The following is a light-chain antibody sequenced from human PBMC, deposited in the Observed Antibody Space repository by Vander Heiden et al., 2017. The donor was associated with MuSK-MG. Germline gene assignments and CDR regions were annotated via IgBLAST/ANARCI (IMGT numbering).Light chain of an antibody. CDR3: QARKDAVF. CDR2: EDD. Sequence: SYELTQRPSVSVSPGQTARITCLGDKLGEKYVYWYQQRSGQSPFLVLYEDDKRPSGIPERFSGSNSGDTATLTITGTQAVDEAYYYCQARKDAVFFGGGTKLTVL. CDR1: KLGEKY. J-gene: IGLJ2*01. V-gene: IGLV3-1*01.